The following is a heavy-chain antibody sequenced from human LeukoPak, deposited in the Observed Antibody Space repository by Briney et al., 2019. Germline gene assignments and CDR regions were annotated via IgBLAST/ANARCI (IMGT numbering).Heavy chain of an antibody. CDR1: VFTFSSYA. CDR2: ISGSGGST. V-gene: IGHV3-23*01. J-gene: IGHJ4*02. CDR3: AKDPRAIVVVTAIDY. D-gene: IGHD2-21*02. Sequence: GGSLRLSCAASVFTFSSYAMSWVRQAPGKGLEWVSAISGSGGSTYYADSVKGRFTISRDNSKNTLYLQMNSLRAEDTAVYYCAKDPRAIVVVTAIDYWGQGTLVTVSS.